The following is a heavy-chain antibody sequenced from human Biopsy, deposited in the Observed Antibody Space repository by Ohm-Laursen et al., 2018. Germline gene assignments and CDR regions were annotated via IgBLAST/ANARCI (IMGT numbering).Heavy chain of an antibody. V-gene: IGHV4-4*07. J-gene: IGHJ6*02. CDR1: GASITSYY. CDR3: ARDLPSSYYYAMDV. Sequence: TLPLTCSVSGASITSYYWSWIRQPAGKGLEWIGHTYKGGNTNHNPSLKSRVSMSVDTSKNQLSLTLRSVTAADTAVYYCARDLPSSYYYAMDVWGQGTTVTVSS. CDR2: TYKGGNT.